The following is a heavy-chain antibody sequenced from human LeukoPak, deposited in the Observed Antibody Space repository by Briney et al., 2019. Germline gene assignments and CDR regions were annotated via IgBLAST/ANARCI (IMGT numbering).Heavy chain of an antibody. V-gene: IGHV4-34*01. Sequence: PSETLSLTCAVYGGSFSGYYWSWIRQPPGKGLEWIGEINHSRSTNYNPSLKSRVTISVDTSKNQFSLKLSSVTAADTAVYYCARGATYGWVDYWGQGTLVTVSS. CDR1: GGSFSGYY. J-gene: IGHJ4*02. CDR3: ARGATYGWVDY. D-gene: IGHD1-26*01. CDR2: INHSRST.